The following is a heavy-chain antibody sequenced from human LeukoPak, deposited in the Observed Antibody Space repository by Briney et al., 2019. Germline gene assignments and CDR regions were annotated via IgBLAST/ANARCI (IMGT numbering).Heavy chain of an antibody. J-gene: IGHJ4*02. Sequence: PSETLSLTCTVSGGSVSSGSYYWSWIRQPPGKGLEWIGYIYYSGSTNYNPSLKSRVTISVDTSKNQFSLKLSSVTAADTAVYYCAGRGKEVVGGNDYWGQGTLVTVSS. CDR1: GGSVSSGSYY. V-gene: IGHV4-61*01. CDR3: AGRGKEVVGGNDY. D-gene: IGHD2-15*01. CDR2: IYYSGST.